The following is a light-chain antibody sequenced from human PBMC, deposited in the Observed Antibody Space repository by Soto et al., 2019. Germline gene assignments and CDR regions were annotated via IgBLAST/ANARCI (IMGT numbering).Light chain of an antibody. CDR1: ESVSRN. V-gene: IGKV3-15*01. CDR3: QQYNNWPPWT. J-gene: IGKJ1*01. Sequence: EIVMTQSPATLSVSPGERATLSCRASESVSRNLAWYQQKPGQARRLLIYGASIRDTGIPVRFSGSGSGTDFTLTISSLQSEDFAVYYCQQYNNWPPWTFGQGTKVEVK. CDR2: GAS.